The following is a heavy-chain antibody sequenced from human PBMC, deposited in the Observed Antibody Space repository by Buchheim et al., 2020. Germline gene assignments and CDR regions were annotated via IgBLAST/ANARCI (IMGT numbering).Heavy chain of an antibody. J-gene: IGHJ6*02. Sequence: DVQLVGSGGDLVQPGGSLRLSCAASGFNFSSHWMSWVRQAPGKGLEWGANIKQDGGEEYYLDSVTGRFTISRDNAKNSLYLEMNSLRAEDTAVYYCARVAKGRKGANYYYGMDVWGQGT. CDR3: ARVAKGRKGANYYYGMDV. CDR2: IKQDGGEE. CDR1: GFNFSSHW. D-gene: IGHD5-12*01. V-gene: IGHV3-7*01.